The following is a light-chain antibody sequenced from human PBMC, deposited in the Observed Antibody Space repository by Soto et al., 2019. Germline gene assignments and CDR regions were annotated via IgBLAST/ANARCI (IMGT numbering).Light chain of an antibody. J-gene: IGKJ1*01. CDR1: QSVTSNY. CDR2: AAS. CDR3: HQYGSSITWT. V-gene: IGKV3-20*01. Sequence: EVVLTQSPGTVSLSPGERATLSCRASQSVTSNYLAWYQQKPGQAPRLLIYAASSRATGIPDRFSGSGSRTDFTLSISRLEPEDFAVYYCHQYGSSITWTFGQGTKVEIK.